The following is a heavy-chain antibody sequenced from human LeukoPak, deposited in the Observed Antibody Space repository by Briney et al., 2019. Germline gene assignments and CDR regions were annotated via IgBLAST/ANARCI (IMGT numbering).Heavy chain of an antibody. CDR3: ARDRGITGTTGFDY. D-gene: IGHD1-7*01. V-gene: IGHV4-4*07. J-gene: IGHJ4*02. Sequence: GSLRLSCAASGFTFSDYYMSWIRQPAGKGLEWIGRMHPSGSSNYNPSLKSRLTVSLDTSKNQFSLKLTSVTAADTAVYYCARDRGITGTTGFDYWGQGTLVTVSS. CDR1: GFTFSDYY. CDR2: MHPSGSS.